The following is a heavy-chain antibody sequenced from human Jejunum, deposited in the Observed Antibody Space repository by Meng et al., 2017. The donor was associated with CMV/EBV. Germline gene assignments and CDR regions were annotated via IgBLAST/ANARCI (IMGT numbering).Heavy chain of an antibody. J-gene: IGHJ4*02. D-gene: IGHD3-9*01. Sequence: ASGGTFINYSFTWVRQAPGQGPEWVGRVITILGIANFAQKFQGRITITADKSSSTVYMEMNSLKSQDTAIYYCAGGDRAGYYYNYWGQGTLVTVSS. CDR2: VITILGIA. CDR1: GGTFINYS. V-gene: IGHV1-69*02. CDR3: AGGDRAGYYYNY.